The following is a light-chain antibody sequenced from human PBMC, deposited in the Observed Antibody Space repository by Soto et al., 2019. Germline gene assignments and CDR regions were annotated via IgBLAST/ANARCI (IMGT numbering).Light chain of an antibody. Sequence: QSALTQPPSVSVAPGQRVTISCTGSSSNIGANYDVHWYQHRPGTAPKLLIFGNTNRPSGVPDRFSGSKSGTSASLAITGLQAEDEGDYYCQSYDSTLSARYVFGTGTKVTVL. V-gene: IGLV1-40*01. CDR3: QSYDSTLSARYV. J-gene: IGLJ1*01. CDR1: SSNIGANYD. CDR2: GNT.